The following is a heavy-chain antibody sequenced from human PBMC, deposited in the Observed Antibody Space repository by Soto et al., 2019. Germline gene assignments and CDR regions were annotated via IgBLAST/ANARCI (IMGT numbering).Heavy chain of an antibody. CDR1: GYTFTSYA. J-gene: IGHJ3*02. CDR2: INAGNGNT. V-gene: IGHV1-3*01. CDR3: ARDKGDYDYIWGTPRAYDAFDI. Sequence: ASVKVSCQASGYTFTSYAMHWVRQAPGQRLEWMGWINAGNGNTKYSQKFQGRVTITRDTSASTAYMELSSLRSEDTAVYYCARDKGDYDYIWGTPRAYDAFDIWGQGTMVTVSS. D-gene: IGHD3-16*01.